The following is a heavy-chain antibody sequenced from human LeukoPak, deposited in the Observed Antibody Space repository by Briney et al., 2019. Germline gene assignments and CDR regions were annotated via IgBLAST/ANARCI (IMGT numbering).Heavy chain of an antibody. V-gene: IGHV3-30-3*01. CDR2: ISYDGSNK. Sequence: PGGSLRLSCAASGFTFSSYAMHWVRQAPGKGLEWGAVISYDGSNKYYADSVKGRFTISRDNSKNTLYLQMNSLRAEDTAVYYCAKDRSGSYSQGLDYWGQGTLVTVSS. J-gene: IGHJ4*02. CDR3: AKDRSGSYSQGLDY. D-gene: IGHD1-26*01. CDR1: GFTFSSYA.